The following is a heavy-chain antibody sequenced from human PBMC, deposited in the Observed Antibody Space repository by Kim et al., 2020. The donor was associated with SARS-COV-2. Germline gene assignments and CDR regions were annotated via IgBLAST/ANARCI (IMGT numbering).Heavy chain of an antibody. V-gene: IGHV3-74*01. CDR3: ARRQFSSGWYYVDY. D-gene: IGHD6-19*01. Sequence: DGYSVKGRYTISRENAKNTLYLQMNSLRAEDTAVYYCARRQFSSGWYYVDYWGRETLVTVSS. J-gene: IGHJ4*02.